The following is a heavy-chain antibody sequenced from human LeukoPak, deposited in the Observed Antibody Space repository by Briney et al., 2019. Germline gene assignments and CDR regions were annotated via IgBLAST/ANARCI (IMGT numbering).Heavy chain of an antibody. J-gene: IGHJ6*03. CDR3: AKGYGWEASYYYYYMDV. CDR2: ISYDGSDK. D-gene: IGHD1-26*01. CDR1: GFTFNNYA. V-gene: IGHV3-30*04. Sequence: GGSLRLSCTASGFTFNNYAFHWVRQAPGKGLEWVAVISYDGSDKSYADSVKGRFTIFRDNSRNTLYLQMNSLRTEDTAVYYCAKGYGWEASYYYYYMDVWGKGTTVTFSS.